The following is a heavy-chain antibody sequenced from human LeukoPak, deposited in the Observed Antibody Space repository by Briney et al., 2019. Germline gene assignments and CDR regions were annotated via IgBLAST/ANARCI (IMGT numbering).Heavy chain of an antibody. CDR2: IYTSGST. CDR1: GGSISSYY. J-gene: IGHJ4*02. V-gene: IGHV4-4*07. CDR3: ARGGGYSYGSSPPIDY. Sequence: PSETLSLTCTVSGGSISSYYWSWIRQPAGKGLEWIGRIYTSGSTNYNPSLKSRVTMSVDTSKNQFSLKLSSVTAADTAVYYCARGGGYSYGSSPPIDYWGQGTLVTVSS. D-gene: IGHD5-18*01.